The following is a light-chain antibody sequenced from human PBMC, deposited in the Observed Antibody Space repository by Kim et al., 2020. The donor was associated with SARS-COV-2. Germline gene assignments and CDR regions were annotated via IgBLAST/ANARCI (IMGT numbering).Light chain of an antibody. CDR3: QQSYSPPYT. V-gene: IGKV1-39*01. J-gene: IGKJ2*01. CDR2: AAS. CDR1: LNIGSS. Sequence: DIQMTQSPSSLSASAGDRVTITCRASLNIGSSLNWYQQKPGKGPKFLIYAASRLQSGVPSRVSGSGSGTDFTLTISSLQPEDFAIYFCQQSYSPPYTFGQGTKLEIK.